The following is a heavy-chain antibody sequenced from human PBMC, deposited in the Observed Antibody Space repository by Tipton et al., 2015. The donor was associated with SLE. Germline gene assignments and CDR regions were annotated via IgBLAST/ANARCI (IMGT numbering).Heavy chain of an antibody. CDR2: ISYDGSNK. D-gene: IGHD6-19*01. V-gene: IGHV3-30*18. Sequence: SLRLSCAASGFTFSSYGMHWVRQAPGKGLEWVALISYDGSNKFYADSVKGRFTISRDNSKNTLYLQMNSLRAEDTAVYYCAKRYSSDWYYFDYWGQGTLVTVSS. CDR1: GFTFSSYG. J-gene: IGHJ4*02. CDR3: AKRYSSDWYYFDY.